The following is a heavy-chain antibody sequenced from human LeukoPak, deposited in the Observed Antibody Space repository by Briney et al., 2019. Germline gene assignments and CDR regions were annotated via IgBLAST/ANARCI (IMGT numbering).Heavy chain of an antibody. J-gene: IGHJ4*02. Sequence: ASVKVSCKASGYTFTSYAMHWVRQAPGQGLEWMGWIIPSGDTNYPQKFQGRVAITRDTSINTGYMELTSLTTDDTAVYYCARGPRYGESGYDLGPYWGQGTLVTVSS. CDR3: ARGPRYGESGYDLGPY. CDR2: IIPSGDT. D-gene: IGHD5-12*01. V-gene: IGHV1-2*02. CDR1: GYTFTSYA.